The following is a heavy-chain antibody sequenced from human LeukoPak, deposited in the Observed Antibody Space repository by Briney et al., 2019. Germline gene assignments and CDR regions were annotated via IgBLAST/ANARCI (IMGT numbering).Heavy chain of an antibody. J-gene: IGHJ4*02. CDR1: GFTVSSNY. CDR2: IYSGGST. V-gene: IGHV3-66*01. CDR3: AREPSGGLGIDY. Sequence: AGGSLRLSCAASGFTVSSNYMSWVRQAPGKGLEWVSVIYSGGSTYYADSVKGRFTISRDNSKNTLYLQMNSLRAEDTAVYYCAREPSGGLGIDYWGQGPLVTVSS. D-gene: IGHD3-16*01.